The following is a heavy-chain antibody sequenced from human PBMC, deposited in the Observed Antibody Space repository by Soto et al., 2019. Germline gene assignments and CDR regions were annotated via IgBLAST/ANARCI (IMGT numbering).Heavy chain of an antibody. Sequence: SETLSLTCTLSGVSITSGAYYWTWVRQHPGKGLDLIGYIYYNGNTYFIPSLKSRLTISIDTSKNQFSLKLSSVTAADTAMYYCARARLRAVYAFDFWGQGTMVTVSS. D-gene: IGHD4-17*01. CDR2: IYYNGNT. CDR1: GVSITSGAYY. CDR3: ARARLRAVYAFDF. J-gene: IGHJ3*01. V-gene: IGHV4-31*03.